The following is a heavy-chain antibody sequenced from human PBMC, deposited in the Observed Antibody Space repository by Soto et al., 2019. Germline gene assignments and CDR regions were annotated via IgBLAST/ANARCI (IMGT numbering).Heavy chain of an antibody. CDR1: GGSISSYY. J-gene: IGHJ4*02. CDR2: IYYSGST. V-gene: IGHV4-59*01. Sequence: SETLSLTCTVSGGSISSYYGSWIRQPPGKGLEWIGYIYYSGSTNYNPSLKSRVTISEDTSKNQFSLKLSSVTAADTAVYYCAREEERVAMPSGYWGQGTLVTVSS. D-gene: IGHD2-2*01. CDR3: AREEERVAMPSGY.